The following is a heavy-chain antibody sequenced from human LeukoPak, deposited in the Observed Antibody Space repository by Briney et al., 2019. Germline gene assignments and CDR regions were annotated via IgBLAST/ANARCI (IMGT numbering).Heavy chain of an antibody. CDR2: ISTSGRSI. D-gene: IGHD6-19*01. J-gene: IGHJ4*02. Sequence: GGSLRLSCAASGFTFSDYHMSWIRQAPGKGLEWISYISTSGRSIYQADSVKGRFTISRDNAKNSLYLQMNSLRAEDTAVYYCARDVPRSGWSLGYRGQGTLVTVSS. CDR3: ARDVPRSGWSLGY. V-gene: IGHV3-11*04. CDR1: GFTFSDYH.